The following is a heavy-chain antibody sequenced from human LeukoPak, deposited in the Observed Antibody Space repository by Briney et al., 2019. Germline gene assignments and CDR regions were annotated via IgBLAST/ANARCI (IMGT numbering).Heavy chain of an antibody. D-gene: IGHD4-23*01. V-gene: IGHV3-9*01. CDR2: ISWNSGSM. CDR1: GFTFDDYA. Sequence: GRSLRLSCAASGFTFDDYAMHWVRQAPGKGLEWVSSISWNSGSMGYADSVKDRFTISRDNAKNSLYLQMNSLRTEDTAFYYCAKDRGNIIQGNFDYWGQGTLVTVSS. CDR3: AKDRGNIIQGNFDY. J-gene: IGHJ4*02.